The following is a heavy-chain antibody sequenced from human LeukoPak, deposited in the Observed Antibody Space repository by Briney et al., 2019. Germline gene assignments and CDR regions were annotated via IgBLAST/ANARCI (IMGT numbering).Heavy chain of an antibody. J-gene: IGHJ5*02. V-gene: IGHV4-61*02. CDR3: ARVLSQWFGEFRAYQSWFDP. Sequence: SETLSLTCTVSGGSISSSSYYWGWIRQPAGKGLEWIGRIYTSGSTNYNPSLKSRVTMSVDTSKNHFSLKLSSVTAADTAVYYCARVLSQWFGEFRAYQSWFDPWGQGTLVTVSS. CDR1: GGSISSSSYY. D-gene: IGHD3-10*01. CDR2: IYTSGST.